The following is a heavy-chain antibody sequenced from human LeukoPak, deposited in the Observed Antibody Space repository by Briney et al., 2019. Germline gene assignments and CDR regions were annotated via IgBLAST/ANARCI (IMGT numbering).Heavy chain of an antibody. J-gene: IGHJ4*02. CDR3: ARDPLRESGSSEAVDY. V-gene: IGHV3-23*01. Sequence: PGGSLRLSCAASGFTFSSYGMSWVRQAPGKGLEWVSAISGSGGSTYYADSVKGRFTISRDNSKNTLYLQMNSLRAEDTAVYYCARDPLRESGSSEAVDYWGQGTLVTVSS. D-gene: IGHD1-26*01. CDR1: GFTFSSYG. CDR2: ISGSGGST.